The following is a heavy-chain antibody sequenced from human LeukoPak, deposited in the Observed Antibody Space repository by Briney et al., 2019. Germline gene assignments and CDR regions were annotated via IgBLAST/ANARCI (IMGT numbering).Heavy chain of an antibody. D-gene: IGHD3-10*01. CDR1: GFTFSSYG. Sequence: PGGSLRLSCAASGFTFSSYGMRWVRQAPGKGLEWVAVIWYDGSNKYYADSVKGRFTISRDNSKNTLYLQMNSLRAEDTAVYYCARDLPADYYYGSGSYIRNDAFDIWGQGTMVTVSS. CDR2: IWYDGSNK. V-gene: IGHV3-33*01. CDR3: ARDLPADYYYGSGSYIRNDAFDI. J-gene: IGHJ3*02.